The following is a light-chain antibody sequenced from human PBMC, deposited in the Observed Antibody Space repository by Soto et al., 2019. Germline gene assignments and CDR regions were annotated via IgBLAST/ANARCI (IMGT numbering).Light chain of an antibody. CDR1: QSVSSSY. CDR2: DAS. Sequence: EIVLMHSPGTLSLSPGEKTTHSCRASQSVSSSYLAWYQQKPGQAPRLLIYDASSRATGVPDRFSGSGSGTDFSLTISRLEPEDFAVYYCQQSVRSPLTFGGGTKVDIK. J-gene: IGKJ4*01. CDR3: QQSVRSPLT. V-gene: IGKV3-20*01.